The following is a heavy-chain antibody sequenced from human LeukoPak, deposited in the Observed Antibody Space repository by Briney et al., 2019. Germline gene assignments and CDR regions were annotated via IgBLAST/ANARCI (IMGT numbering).Heavy chain of an antibody. V-gene: IGHV3-7*01. J-gene: IGHJ5*02. CDR2: IKKDGTEK. CDR3: AREGGSGWYSGWFDP. CDR1: GFTFSSYA. Sequence: GGSLRLSCVASGFTFSSYAMSWVRQAPGKGLEGVANIKKDGTEKKYVDSVKGRFTISRDNAKNSLYLQMNSLRAEDTALYYCAREGGSGWYSGWFDPWGQGTLVTVSS. D-gene: IGHD6-19*01.